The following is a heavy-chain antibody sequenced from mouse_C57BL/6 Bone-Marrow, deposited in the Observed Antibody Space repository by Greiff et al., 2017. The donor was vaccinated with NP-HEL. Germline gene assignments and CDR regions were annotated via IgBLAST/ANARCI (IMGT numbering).Heavy chain of an antibody. Sequence: VQLQQSGPGLVKPSQSLSLTCSVTGYSITSGYYWNWIRQFPGNKLEWMGYISYDGSNNYNPSLKNRISITRDTSKNQFFLKLNSVTTEDTATCYCARDEGYGYLDYWGQGTTLTVSS. CDR1: GYSITSGYY. V-gene: IGHV3-6*01. D-gene: IGHD2-10*02. CDR2: ISYDGSN. J-gene: IGHJ2*01. CDR3: ARDEGYGYLDY.